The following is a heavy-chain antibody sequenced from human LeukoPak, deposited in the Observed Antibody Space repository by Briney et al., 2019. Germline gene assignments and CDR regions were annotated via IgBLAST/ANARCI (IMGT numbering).Heavy chain of an antibody. V-gene: IGHV4-4*07. J-gene: IGHJ4*02. CDR1: GGSISSYY. CDR3: ARENSGSYREFDY. D-gene: IGHD1-26*01. Sequence: SETLSLSCTVSGGSISSYYWTWIRQPAGKGLEWIGRIYPSGSTNYNPSLKSRVTMSVDTSKNQFSLKLSSVTAADTAVYYCARENSGSYREFDYWGQGTLVTVSS. CDR2: IYPSGST.